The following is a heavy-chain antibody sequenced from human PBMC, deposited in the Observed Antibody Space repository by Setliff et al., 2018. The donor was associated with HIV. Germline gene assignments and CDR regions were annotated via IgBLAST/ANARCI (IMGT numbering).Heavy chain of an antibody. Sequence: SETLSLTCAVYRGSFSGYYWSWIRQPPGKGLEWIGEINHSGSTNYNPSLKSRVTISVDTSKNQFSLKLSSVTAADTAVYYCASTKVTPHGRYFQHWGQGTLVTVSS. CDR2: INHSGST. V-gene: IGHV4-34*01. J-gene: IGHJ1*01. D-gene: IGHD4-4*01. CDR3: ASTKVTPHGRYFQH. CDR1: RGSFSGYY.